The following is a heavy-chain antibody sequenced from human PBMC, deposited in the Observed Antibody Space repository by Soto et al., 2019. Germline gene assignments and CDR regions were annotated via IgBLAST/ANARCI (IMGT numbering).Heavy chain of an antibody. CDR3: ARTQAGDSSGWYYFDY. V-gene: IGHV2-70*11. CDR1: GFSLSTSGMC. CDR2: IDWDDDK. Sequence: SGPTLVNPTHTLTLTCTFSGFSLSTSGMCVSWIRQPPGKALEWLARIDWDDDKYYSTSLKTRLTISKDTSKNQVVLTMTNMDPVDTATYYCARTQAGDSSGWYYFDYRGQGTLVTGSS. J-gene: IGHJ4*02. D-gene: IGHD6-19*01.